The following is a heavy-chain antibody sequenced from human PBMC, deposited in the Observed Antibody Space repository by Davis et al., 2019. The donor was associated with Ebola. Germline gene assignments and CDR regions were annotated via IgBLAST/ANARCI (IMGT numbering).Heavy chain of an antibody. V-gene: IGHV4-4*02. CDR2: IYHSGST. CDR1: GDSISSRNW. D-gene: IGHD6-13*01. J-gene: IGHJ5*02. CDR3: GRHVRQHLASWFDP. Sequence: GSLRLSCAVSGDSISSRNWWSWVRQSPGKGLEWIGEIYHSGSTNYNPSLKSRVTITVDTSKNQFSLKLSSVTAADTAVYYCGRHVRQHLASWFDPWGHGTQDTVSS.